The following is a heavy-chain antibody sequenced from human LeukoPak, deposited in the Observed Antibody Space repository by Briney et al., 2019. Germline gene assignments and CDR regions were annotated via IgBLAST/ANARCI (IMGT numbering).Heavy chain of an antibody. CDR2: IYSGGST. CDR1: GFTFSGFA. J-gene: IGHJ4*02. V-gene: IGHV3-66*01. D-gene: IGHD5-18*01. Sequence: TGGSLRLSCAASGFTFSGFAMSWVRRTPGKGLEWVSVIYSGGSTYYADSVKGRFTISRDNSKNTLYLQMNSLRAEDTAVYYCARADVDTAMDFDYWGQGTLVTVSS. CDR3: ARADVDTAMDFDY.